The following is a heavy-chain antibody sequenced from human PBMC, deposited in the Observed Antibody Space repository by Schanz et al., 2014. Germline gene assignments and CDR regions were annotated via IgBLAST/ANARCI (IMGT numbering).Heavy chain of an antibody. Sequence: EVQLVESGGGLVKPGGSLRLSCAASGFPFSMAWMTWVRQAPGKGLEWVSGISGSGVITYYEDSVKGRFTISRDNSKNTLYLQMNSLRAEDTAIYYCATRSYSYLDYWGQGTLVTVSS. J-gene: IGHJ4*02. V-gene: IGHV3-23*04. CDR2: ISGSGVIT. D-gene: IGHD4-4*01. CDR3: ATRSYSYLDY. CDR1: GFPFSMAW.